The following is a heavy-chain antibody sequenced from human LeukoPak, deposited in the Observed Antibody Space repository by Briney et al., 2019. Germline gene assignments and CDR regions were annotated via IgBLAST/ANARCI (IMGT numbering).Heavy chain of an antibody. Sequence: GGSLRLSCAASGFTFSSDAMSWVRQAPGKGLEWVAVISYDGSNKYYADSVKGRFTISRDSSKNTLYLQMNSLRAEDTAVYYCARQYSSRFYYYYGMDVWGQGTTVTVSS. V-gene: IGHV3-30-3*01. CDR1: GFTFSSDA. J-gene: IGHJ6*02. D-gene: IGHD6-13*01. CDR2: ISYDGSNK. CDR3: ARQYSSRFYYYYGMDV.